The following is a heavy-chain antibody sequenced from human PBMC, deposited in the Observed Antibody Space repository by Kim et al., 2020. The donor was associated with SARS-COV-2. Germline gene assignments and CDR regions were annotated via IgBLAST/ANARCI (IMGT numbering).Heavy chain of an antibody. D-gene: IGHD1-26*01. V-gene: IGHV3-30*04. J-gene: IGHJ5*02. CDR3: ARGRIGSNGNWFDP. CDR2: ISYDGSDK. Sequence: GGSLRLSCAASGFTFSSYTMNWVRQAPGKGLEWVAFISYDGSDKYYADSVKGRFTISRDNSKNTLYLQMDSLRAEDTAVYYCARGRIGSNGNWFDPWGQGTLVTVSS. CDR1: GFTFSSYT.